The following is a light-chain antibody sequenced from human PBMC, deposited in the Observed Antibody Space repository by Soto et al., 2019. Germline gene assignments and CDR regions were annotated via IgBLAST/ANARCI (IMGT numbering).Light chain of an antibody. CDR3: ATWDDSTKSHV. V-gene: IGLV1-36*01. CDR2: YDD. CDR1: SSNIGSNA. J-gene: IGLJ1*01. Sequence: QSLMTQAPWVCGAPRQRFTMSCSGSSSNIGSNAVNWYQQFPGKATKLLIYYDDLLASGVSARFSGSKYGTSASLAISGLQSEDEADYYCATWDDSTKSHVFGTGTKVTVL.